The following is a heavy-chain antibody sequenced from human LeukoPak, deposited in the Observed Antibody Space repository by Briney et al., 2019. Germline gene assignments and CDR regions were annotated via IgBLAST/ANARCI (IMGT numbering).Heavy chain of an antibody. V-gene: IGHV3-20*04. CDR3: ARAQYYYYMDV. Sequence: GGSLRLSCAASGFTFDDYGMSWVRQAPGKGLEWVSGINWNGGSTGYADSVKGRFTISRDNAKNSLYLQMNSLRAEDTAVYYCARAQYYYYMDVWGKGTTVTVSS. CDR1: GFTFDDYG. J-gene: IGHJ6*03. CDR2: INWNGGST.